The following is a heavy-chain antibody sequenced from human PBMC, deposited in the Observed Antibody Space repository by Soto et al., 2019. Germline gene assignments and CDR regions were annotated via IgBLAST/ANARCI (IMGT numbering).Heavy chain of an antibody. J-gene: IGHJ3*01. CDR1: GGSISSYY. CDR2: IYYSGST. V-gene: IGHV4-59*01. Sequence: SETLSLTCTVPGGSISSYYWSWIRQPPGKGLEWIGYIYYSGSTNYNPSLKSRVTISVDTSKNQFSLKLSSVTAADTAVYYCARRWRDAFDFWGQGTMVTVSS. CDR3: ARRWRDAFDF. D-gene: IGHD2-15*01.